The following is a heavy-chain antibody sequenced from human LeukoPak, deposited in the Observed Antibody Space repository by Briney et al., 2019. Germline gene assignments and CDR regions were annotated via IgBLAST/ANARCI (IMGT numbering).Heavy chain of an antibody. CDR3: ARGPDYYGSGRLLRVRYFDY. V-gene: IGHV4-34*01. D-gene: IGHD3-10*01. CDR2: INHSGST. CDR1: GGSFSGYY. Sequence: SETLSLTCAVYGGSFSGYYWSWIRQPPGKGLEWIGEINHSGSTNYNPSLKSRVTISVDTSKNQFSLKLSSVTAADTAVYYCARGPDYYGSGRLLRVRYFDYWGQGTLVTVSS. J-gene: IGHJ4*02.